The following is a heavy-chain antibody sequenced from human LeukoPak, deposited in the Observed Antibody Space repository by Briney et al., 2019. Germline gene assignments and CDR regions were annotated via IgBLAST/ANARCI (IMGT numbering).Heavy chain of an antibody. CDR3: ARGGPMGYDSSGFDY. CDR2: IYHSGST. D-gene: IGHD3-22*01. V-gene: IGHV4-34*01. Sequence: SETLSLTCAVYGGSFSGYYWSWIRQPPGKGLEWIGEIYHSGSTNYNPSLKSRVTISVDKSKNQFSLKLSSVTAADTAVYYCARGGPMGYDSSGFDYWGQGTLVTVSS. J-gene: IGHJ4*02. CDR1: GGSFSGYY.